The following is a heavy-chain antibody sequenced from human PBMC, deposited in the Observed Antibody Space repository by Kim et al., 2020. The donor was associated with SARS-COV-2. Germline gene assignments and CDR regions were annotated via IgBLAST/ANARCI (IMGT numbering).Heavy chain of an antibody. CDR1: GYTFTSYG. CDR2: ISAYNGNT. V-gene: IGHV1-18*01. Sequence: ASVKVSCKASGYTFTSYGISWVRQAPGQGLEWMGWISAYNGNTNYAQKLQGRITMTTDTSTSTAYMELRSLRSDDTAVYYCARDHYGSGSYSYYYYGMDVWGQGTTVTVSS. D-gene: IGHD3-10*01. J-gene: IGHJ6*02. CDR3: ARDHYGSGSYSYYYYGMDV.